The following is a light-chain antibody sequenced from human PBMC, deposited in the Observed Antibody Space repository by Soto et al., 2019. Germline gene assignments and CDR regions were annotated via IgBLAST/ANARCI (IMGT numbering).Light chain of an antibody. J-gene: IGLJ2*01. CDR2: GVN. Sequence: QAVVTQPPSASGSPGHSVTISCTGTSSDVGGYNYVSWYQQHPGKAPKLMIYGVNKRPSGVPDRFSGSKSGNTASLTVSGLQAEDEADYYCSSYADSNIVVFGGGTKLTVL. CDR1: SSDVGGYNY. V-gene: IGLV2-8*01. CDR3: SSYADSNIVV.